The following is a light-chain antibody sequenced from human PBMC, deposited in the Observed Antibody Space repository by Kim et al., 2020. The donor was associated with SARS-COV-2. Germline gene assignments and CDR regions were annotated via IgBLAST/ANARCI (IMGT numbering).Light chain of an antibody. V-gene: IGKV1-33*01. CDR3: QQYSYLPPLT. J-gene: IGKJ4*01. Sequence: DIQMTQSPSSLSASVGDRLTFTYQASQDIGSYLNWYHQKPGKAPKLLIFDASTLQRGFPSRFSGSGSGTDFSFTITNLQPEDVGTYYCQQYSYLPPLTFGGGTKVDIK. CDR1: QDIGSY. CDR2: DAS.